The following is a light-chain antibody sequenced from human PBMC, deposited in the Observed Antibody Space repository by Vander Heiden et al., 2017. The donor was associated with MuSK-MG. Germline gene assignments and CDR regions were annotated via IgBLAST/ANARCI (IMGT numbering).Light chain of an antibody. J-gene: IGKJ4*01. CDR1: QSISSY. V-gene: IGKV1-39*01. CDR2: AAS. CDR3: QQSDSTPLT. Sequence: DIQMTQCPSSLSASVGDRVTITCRASQSISSYLKWYQQKLWKAPKLLIYAASSLQSGVPSRFSGSGSGTDFTLTISSLQPEDFATYYCQQSDSTPLTFGGGTKVEIK.